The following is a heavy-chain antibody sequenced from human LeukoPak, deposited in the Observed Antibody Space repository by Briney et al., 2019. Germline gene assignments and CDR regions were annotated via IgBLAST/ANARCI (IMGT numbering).Heavy chain of an antibody. CDR3: ATLGGLYYESHGYPDFDH. CDR2: INQSGST. Sequence: PSETLSLTCSVSGGSLSPYYWSWIRQPPGGGLEWPGEINQSGSTNYNPSLKSRVTISVEKFKSQFSLEVTSVTAADTAIYYCATLGGLYYESHGYPDFDHWGQGTLVTVSS. CDR1: GGSLSPYY. J-gene: IGHJ4*02. D-gene: IGHD3-22*01. V-gene: IGHV4-34*01.